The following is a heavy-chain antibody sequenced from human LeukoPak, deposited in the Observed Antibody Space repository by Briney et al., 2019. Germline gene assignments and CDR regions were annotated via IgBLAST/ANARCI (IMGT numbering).Heavy chain of an antibody. V-gene: IGHV4-59*01. CDR1: GGSISSYY. Sequence: SETLSLTCTVSGGSISSYYWSWIRQPPGKGLEWIGYIYYSGSTNYNPSLKSRVTISVDTSKNQFSLKLSSVTAADTAVYYCARVARGLYYFDHWGQGTLVTVSS. CDR2: IYYSGST. D-gene: IGHD1-26*01. CDR3: ARVARGLYYFDH. J-gene: IGHJ4*02.